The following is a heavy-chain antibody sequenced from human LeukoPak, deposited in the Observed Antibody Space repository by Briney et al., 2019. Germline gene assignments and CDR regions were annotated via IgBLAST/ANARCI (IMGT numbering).Heavy chain of an antibody. D-gene: IGHD1-26*01. CDR2: IIPIFGTA. CDR1: GGTFSSYA. J-gene: IGHJ3*02. Sequence: SVKVSCKASGGTFSSYAISWVRQAPGQGLEWTGGIIPIFGTANYAQKFQGRVTVTADESTSTAYMELSSLRSEDTAVYYCARDPPSWRELGREAFDIWGQGTMVTVSS. CDR3: ARDPPSWRELGREAFDI. V-gene: IGHV1-69*01.